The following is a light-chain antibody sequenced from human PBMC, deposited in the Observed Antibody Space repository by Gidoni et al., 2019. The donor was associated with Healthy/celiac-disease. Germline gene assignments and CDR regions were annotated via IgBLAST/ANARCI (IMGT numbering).Light chain of an antibody. Sequence: RAVTISCTGTSSDVGGYNYVSWYQQHPGKAPKLMIYEVSKRPSGVPDRFSGSKSGNTASLTVSGLQAEDEADYYCSSYAGSNVVFGGGTKLTVL. V-gene: IGLV2-8*01. CDR2: EVS. CDR3: SSYAGSNVV. J-gene: IGLJ2*01. CDR1: SSDVGGYNY.